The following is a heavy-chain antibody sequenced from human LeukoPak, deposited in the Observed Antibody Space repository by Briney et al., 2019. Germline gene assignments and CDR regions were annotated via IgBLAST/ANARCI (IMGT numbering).Heavy chain of an antibody. Sequence: GGSLRLSCAASGFTFSSYGMHWVRQAPGKGLEWVALISYDGSNKFYADSVKGRFTISRDNSKNTLYLQMNSLRAEDTAVYYCARDLRNYDSSGEFDPWGQGTLVTVSS. V-gene: IGHV3-30*03. CDR1: GFTFSSYG. CDR2: ISYDGSNK. D-gene: IGHD3-22*01. CDR3: ARDLRNYDSSGEFDP. J-gene: IGHJ5*02.